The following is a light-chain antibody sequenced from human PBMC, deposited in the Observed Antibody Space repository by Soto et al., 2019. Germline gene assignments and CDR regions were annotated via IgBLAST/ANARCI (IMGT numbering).Light chain of an antibody. CDR2: KVS. V-gene: IGLV2-14*01. J-gene: IGLJ1*01. CDR1: SSDVGIYNY. Sequence: QSALTQPASVSGSPGQSIAIPCTRSSSDVGIYNYVSWYRPHSGQVPKRIITKVSNRPSGDSTRCSGSKTGTAASLTFSGLQAEDEADYYCSSYTTSSTRVFGTGTKVTVL. CDR3: SSYTTSSTRV.